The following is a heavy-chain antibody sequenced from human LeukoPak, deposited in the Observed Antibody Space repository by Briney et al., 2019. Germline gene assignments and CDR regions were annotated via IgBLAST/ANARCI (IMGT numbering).Heavy chain of an antibody. Sequence: SQTLSLTCTVSGGSISSGGYYWSWIRQHPGKGLEWIGYIYYSGSTYYNPSLKSRVTISVDTSKNQFSLKLSSVPAADTAVYYCARDPGILTGYYYFDYWGQGTLVTVSS. J-gene: IGHJ4*02. CDR1: GGSISSGGYY. CDR2: IYYSGST. D-gene: IGHD3-9*01. CDR3: ARDPGILTGYYYFDY. V-gene: IGHV4-31*03.